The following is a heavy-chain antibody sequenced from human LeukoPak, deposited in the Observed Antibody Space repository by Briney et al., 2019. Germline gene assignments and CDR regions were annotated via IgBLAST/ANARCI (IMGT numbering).Heavy chain of an antibody. CDR2: ISPYNGNT. CDR1: GYTFTSYG. V-gene: IGHV1-18*01. D-gene: IGHD6-13*01. Sequence: ASVKVSCKASGYTFTSYGISWVRQAPGQGLEWMGWISPYNGNTNYAPKLQGRLTMPTDTSTSTAYMELRSLRSDDTAVYYCARSLIAAAGVFPYYYYGMDVWGQGTTVTVSS. CDR3: ARSLIAAAGVFPYYYYGMDV. J-gene: IGHJ6*02.